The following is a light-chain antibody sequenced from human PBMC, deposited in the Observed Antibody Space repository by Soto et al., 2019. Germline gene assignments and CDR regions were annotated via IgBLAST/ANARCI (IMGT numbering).Light chain of an antibody. Sequence: EIVLTQSPGTLSLYPGERATLACRASQSVRSSYLAWYQQKPGQAPRLLIYGASTRATGIPDRFSGSGSGTDFTLTISRLEPEDFVVYYCQQYGGSPLFTFGPGTKVDIK. CDR2: GAS. CDR3: QQYGGSPLFT. V-gene: IGKV3-20*01. J-gene: IGKJ3*01. CDR1: QSVRSSY.